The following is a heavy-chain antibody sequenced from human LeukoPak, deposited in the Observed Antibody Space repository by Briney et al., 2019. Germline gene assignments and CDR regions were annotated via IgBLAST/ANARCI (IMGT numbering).Heavy chain of an antibody. V-gene: IGHV4-30-4*01. CDR1: GGSISSGDYY. CDR3: ARNILTGSTFDY. D-gene: IGHD3-9*01. Sequence: SETLSLTCTVSGGSISSGDYYWSWIRQPPGKGLEWIGYIYYSGSTYYNPSLKSRVTISVDTSKNQFSLKLSSVTAADTAVYYCARNILTGSTFDYWGQGTLVTVSS. CDR2: IYYSGST. J-gene: IGHJ4*02.